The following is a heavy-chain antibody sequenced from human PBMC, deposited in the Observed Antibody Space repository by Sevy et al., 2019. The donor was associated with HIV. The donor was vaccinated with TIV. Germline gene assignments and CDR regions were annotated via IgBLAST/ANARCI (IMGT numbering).Heavy chain of an antibody. D-gene: IGHD6-19*01. J-gene: IGHJ4*02. CDR1: GFTFSNYA. Sequence: GGSLRLSCAASGFTFSNYAMNWVRQAPGKGLEWVSAISGSGGTTYDADSVKGRFTISRDKSQNTLYLQMNSLRAEDTAVYYCAREDIRVAGIGYYFHSWGQGTLVTVSS. V-gene: IGHV3-23*01. CDR3: AREDIRVAGIGYYFHS. CDR2: ISGSGGTT.